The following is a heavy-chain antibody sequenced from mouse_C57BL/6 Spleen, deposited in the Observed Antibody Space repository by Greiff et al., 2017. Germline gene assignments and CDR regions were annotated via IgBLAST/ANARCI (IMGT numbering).Heavy chain of an antibody. Sequence: QVQLKQSGTELVKPGASVKLSCKASGYTFTSYWMHWVKQRPGQGLEWIGNINPSNGGTNYNAKFKSKATLTVDKSSSTAYMQLSSLTSEDSAVYYCARELGGEYYFDYWGQGTTLTVSS. CDR1: GYTFTSYW. CDR2: INPSNGGT. D-gene: IGHD4-1*01. J-gene: IGHJ2*01. CDR3: ARELGGEYYFDY. V-gene: IGHV1-53*01.